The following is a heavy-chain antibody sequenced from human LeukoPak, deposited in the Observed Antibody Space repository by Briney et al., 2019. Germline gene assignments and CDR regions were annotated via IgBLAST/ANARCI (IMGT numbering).Heavy chain of an antibody. CDR1: GFTFSSYW. V-gene: IGHV3-48*04. J-gene: IGHJ6*02. CDR3: ARDPLLRYYGMDV. D-gene: IGHD3-9*01. CDR2: ISSSGSTI. Sequence: GGSLRLSCAASGFTFSSYWMSWVRQAPGKGLEWVSYISSSGSTIYYADSVKGRFTISRDNAKNSLYLQMNSLRAEDTAVYYCARDPLLRYYGMDVWGQGTTVTVSS.